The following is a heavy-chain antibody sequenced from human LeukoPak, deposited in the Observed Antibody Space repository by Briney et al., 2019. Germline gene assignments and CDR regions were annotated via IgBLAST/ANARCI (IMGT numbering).Heavy chain of an antibody. CDR1: GGTFSSYA. V-gene: IGHV1-69*06. J-gene: IGHJ5*02. CDR2: IIPIFGTA. D-gene: IGHD6-13*01. CDR3: AAFRQWLRLIPGYSSRFWFDP. Sequence: EASVKVSCKASGGTFSSYAISWVRQAPGQGLEWMGGIIPIFGTANYAQKFQGRVTITADKSTSTAYMELSSLRSEDTAVYYCAAFRQWLRLIPGYSSRFWFDPWGQGTLVTVSS.